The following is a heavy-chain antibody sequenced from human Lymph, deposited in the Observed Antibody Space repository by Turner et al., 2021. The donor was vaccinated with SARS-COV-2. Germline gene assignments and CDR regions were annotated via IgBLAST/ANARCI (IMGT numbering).Heavy chain of an antibody. D-gene: IGHD2-2*01. Sequence: QVQLQESGPGLVKTSGTLSLTCAVSGGSISSINWWSWVRQPPGKGLEWIGEIYHSGNTNYNPSLKSRVTISVDKSKNQFSLKLTSVTAADTAVYYCARRYCSSTSCPNWFDPWGQGTLVTVSS. V-gene: IGHV4-4*02. J-gene: IGHJ5*02. CDR3: ARRYCSSTSCPNWFDP. CDR1: GGSISSINW. CDR2: IYHSGNT.